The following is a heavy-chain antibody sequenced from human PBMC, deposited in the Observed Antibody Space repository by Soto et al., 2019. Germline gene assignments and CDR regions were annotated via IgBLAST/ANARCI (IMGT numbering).Heavy chain of an antibody. CDR3: ARDRALLRVGATGGEGY. V-gene: IGHV1-18*01. CDR2: ISAYNGNT. D-gene: IGHD1-26*01. CDR1: GYTFTSYG. Sequence: GASVKVSCKASGYTFTSYGISWVRQAPGQGLEWMGWISAYNGNTNYAQKLQGRVTMTTDTSTSTAYMELRSLRSDDTAVYYCARDRALLRVGATGGEGYWGQGTLVTVSS. J-gene: IGHJ4*02.